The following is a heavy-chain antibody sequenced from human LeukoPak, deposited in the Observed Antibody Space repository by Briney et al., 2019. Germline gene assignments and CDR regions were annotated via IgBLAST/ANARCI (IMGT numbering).Heavy chain of an antibody. V-gene: IGHV1-18*01. CDR2: ISAYNGNT. D-gene: IGHD3-22*01. CDR3: ASDRRTDDSSGYPY. CDR1: GYTFTNYG. J-gene: IGHJ4*02. Sequence: ASVKVSCKASGYTFTNYGISWVRQAPGQGLEWMGWISAYNGNTHYAQNLQGRVTMTTDTSTSTAYMELRSLRSDDPAVYYCASDRRTDDSSGYPYWGQGTLVTVSS.